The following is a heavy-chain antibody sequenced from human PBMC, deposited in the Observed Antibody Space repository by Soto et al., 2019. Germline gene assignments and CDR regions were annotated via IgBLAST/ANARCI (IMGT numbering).Heavy chain of an antibody. V-gene: IGHV1-18*01. CDR2: ISAYNGNT. CDR1: GYTFTNFG. J-gene: IGHJ4*02. D-gene: IGHD1-26*01. CDR3: VRGGAPSEY. Sequence: QVQLVQSGAEVKKPGASVQVSCKASGYTFTNFGIIWVRQAPGQGLEWMGWISAYNGNTNYAQNFQGRVTMTTDTSTGTAYMERSSVRSGDTALYSCVRGGAPSEYWSQGSLVCVSS.